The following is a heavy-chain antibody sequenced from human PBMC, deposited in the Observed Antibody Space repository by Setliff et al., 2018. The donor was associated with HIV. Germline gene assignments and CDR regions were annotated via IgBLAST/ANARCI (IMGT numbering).Heavy chain of an antibody. CDR2: MNPNSGNT. D-gene: IGHD6-19*01. CDR1: GSTFSTYD. V-gene: IGHV1-8*01. J-gene: IGHJ4*02. CDR3: ARERYSSGWS. Sequence: GASVKVSCKASGSTFSTYDINWVRQAPGQGPEWMGWMNPNSGNTGYAQKFQGRVTMTRNTSISTAYMELSSLRSEDTAVYYCARERYSSGWSWGQGTLVTVSS.